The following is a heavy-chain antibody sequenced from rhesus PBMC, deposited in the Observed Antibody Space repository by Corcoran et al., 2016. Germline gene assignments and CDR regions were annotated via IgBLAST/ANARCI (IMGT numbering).Heavy chain of an antibody. CDR1: GYSISRGYD. CDR3: ARRDF. V-gene: IGHV4-99*01. J-gene: IGHJ5-2*01. CDR2: INNRRST. Sequence: QVQLQESGPGLVKPSETLSLTCAVSGYSISRGYDWGWIRQPPGKGLEYIGYINNRRSTYYKPSLKSRVTISKDTSKNQFSLKLSSVTAADTAVYYCARRDFWGQGVLVTVSS.